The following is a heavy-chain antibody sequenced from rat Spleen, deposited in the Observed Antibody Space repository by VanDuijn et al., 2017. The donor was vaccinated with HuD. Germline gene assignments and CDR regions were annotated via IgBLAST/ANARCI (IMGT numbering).Heavy chain of an antibody. Sequence: QVQLKESGPGLVQASQTLSLTCTVSGFSLTSNGVSWVRQPPGKGLEWIAEISSAGSTYYNSALKSRLSIRRDISKSQVFLNMNSLQTEDTAFYFCARVPYYSSGYYFDYWGQGVMVTVSS. CDR1: GFSLTSNG. CDR3: ARVPYYSSGYYFDY. D-gene: IGHD1-1*01. J-gene: IGHJ2*01. CDR2: ISSAGST. V-gene: IGHV2S8*01.